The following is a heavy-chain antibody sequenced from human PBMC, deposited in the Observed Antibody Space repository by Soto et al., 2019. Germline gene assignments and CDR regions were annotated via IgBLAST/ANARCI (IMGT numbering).Heavy chain of an antibody. Sequence: SSETLSLTCTVSGGSISSYYWSWIRQPPGKGLEWIGYIYYSGSTNYNPSLKSRVTISVDTSKNQFSLKLSSVTAADTAVYYCARRRVLSDIVVVPAAGPADYYYYGMDVWGQGTTGTVSS. CDR3: ARRRVLSDIVVVPAAGPADYYYYGMDV. D-gene: IGHD2-2*01. CDR2: IYYSGST. CDR1: GGSISSYY. V-gene: IGHV4-59*08. J-gene: IGHJ6*02.